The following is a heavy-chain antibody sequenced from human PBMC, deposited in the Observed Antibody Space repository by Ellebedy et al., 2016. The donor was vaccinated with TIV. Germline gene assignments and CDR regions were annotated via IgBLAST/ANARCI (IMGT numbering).Heavy chain of an antibody. V-gene: IGHV4-39*07. CDR1: GGSISSSSYY. D-gene: IGHD5-18*01. Sequence: MPSETLSLTCTVSGGSISSSSYYWGWIRQPPGKGLEWIGSIYYSGSTYYNPSLKSRVTISVDTSKNQFSLKLSSVTAADTAVYYCARDRKDTAMGLDYWGQGTLVTVSS. J-gene: IGHJ4*02. CDR3: ARDRKDTAMGLDY. CDR2: IYYSGST.